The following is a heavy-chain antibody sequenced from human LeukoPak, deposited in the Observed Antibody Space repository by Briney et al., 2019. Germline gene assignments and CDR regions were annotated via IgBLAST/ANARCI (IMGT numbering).Heavy chain of an antibody. CDR1: GYRFSEYW. V-gene: IGHV5-51*01. Sequence: GESLKISCKGSGYRFSEYWIGWVRQMPGKGLEWMGIIYPDDSDTRYSPSFQGQVTISADKSISTAYLQWSSLKASDTAMYYCARVGYIAVAGKDGMDVWGQGTTVTVSS. CDR2: IYPDDSDT. J-gene: IGHJ6*02. CDR3: ARVGYIAVAGKDGMDV. D-gene: IGHD6-19*01.